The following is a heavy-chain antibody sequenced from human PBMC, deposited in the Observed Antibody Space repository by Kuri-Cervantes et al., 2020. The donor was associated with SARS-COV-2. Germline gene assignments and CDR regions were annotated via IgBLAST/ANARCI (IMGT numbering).Heavy chain of an antibody. D-gene: IGHD3-3*01. CDR1: GYTFTSYY. CDR2: INPSGGST. J-gene: IGHJ4*02. V-gene: IGHV1-46*01. CDR3: ARRVRGYGSDY. Sequence: ASVKVSCKASGYTFTSYYMHWVRQAPGQGLEWMGIINPSGGSTSYAQKFQGRVTMTRDTSTSTIYMELSSLRSEDTAVYYCARRVRGYGSDYWGQGTLVTVSS.